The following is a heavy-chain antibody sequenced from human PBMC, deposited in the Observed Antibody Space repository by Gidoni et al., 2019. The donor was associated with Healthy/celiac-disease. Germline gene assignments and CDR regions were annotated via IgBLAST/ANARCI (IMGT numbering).Heavy chain of an antibody. CDR2: IAYNGSNK. CDR1: GFTFSSYG. V-gene: IGHV3-30*18. J-gene: IGHJ4*02. Sequence: QVQLVESVGGVVQHGRSLRLSCSASGFTFSSYGMHWVRQAPDKGVEWVAVIAYNGSNKYYADSVKSRFTISRENSKNTLYLQMNSLRAEETAVKYCEKGANDYGDYAGGYWGQGTLVTVSS. CDR3: EKGANDYGDYAGGY. D-gene: IGHD4-17*01.